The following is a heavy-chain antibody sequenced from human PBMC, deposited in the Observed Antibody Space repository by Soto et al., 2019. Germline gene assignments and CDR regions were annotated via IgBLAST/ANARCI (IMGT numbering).Heavy chain of an antibody. D-gene: IGHD3-10*01. CDR3: AALDGALDY. V-gene: IGHV4-34*01. CDR1: GGSFSGYY. J-gene: IGHJ4*02. Sequence: SETLSLTCAVYGGSFSGYYWSWIRQPPGKGLEWIGEINHSGSTNYNPSLKSRVTISVDTSKNQFSLKLRSVTPADTAVYYCAALDGALDYWGPGTLVTVS. CDR2: INHSGST.